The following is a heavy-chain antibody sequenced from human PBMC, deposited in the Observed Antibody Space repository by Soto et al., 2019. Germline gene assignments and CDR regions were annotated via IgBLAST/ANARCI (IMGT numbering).Heavy chain of an antibody. J-gene: IGHJ5*02. CDR2: INPKSRGT. CDR1: GYTFTDYF. CDR3: ARVTLKAGNWFDP. V-gene: IGHV1-2*02. Sequence: QVQLVQSGAEVKKPGASVKVSCKASGYTFTDYFIHWVRQAPGQGFEWMGWINPKSRGTNHAQKFKGRVNMPRETSNSTAYMELRGLRSDDTAVYYCARVTLKAGNWFDPWGQGTLVTVSS.